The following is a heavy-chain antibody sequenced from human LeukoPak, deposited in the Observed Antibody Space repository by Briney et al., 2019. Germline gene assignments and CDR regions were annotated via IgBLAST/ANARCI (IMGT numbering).Heavy chain of an antibody. V-gene: IGHV4-59*01. CDR2: IYYSGST. J-gene: IGHJ4*02. Sequence: PSETLSLTCTVSGGSISSYYWSWIRQPPGKGLEWIGYIYYSGSTKYDPSLKSRDTFPVDTSKNQFSLKLNSVTAADTAVYYCARGGDYGDLRYFDYWGQGTLVTVSS. CDR3: ARGGDYGDLRYFDY. D-gene: IGHD4-17*01. CDR1: GGSISSYY.